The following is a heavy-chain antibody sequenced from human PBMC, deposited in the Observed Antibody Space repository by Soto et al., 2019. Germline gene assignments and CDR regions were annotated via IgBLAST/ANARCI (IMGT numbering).Heavy chain of an antibody. CDR3: VRRVAKTLDDAFDI. CDR2: ISGNNGNT. D-gene: IGHD1-1*01. CDR1: GYNFNSYG. J-gene: IGHJ3*02. Sequence: QVQLVQSGPEVKKPGASVTLSCNASGYNFNSYGISWVRQAPGQGLEWMGWISGNNGNTKYGQKFQGRVSLTTDSSTSTAYMEMRSLRSDDTADYYCVRRVAKTLDDAFDIWGPGTRVTVSS. V-gene: IGHV1-18*01.